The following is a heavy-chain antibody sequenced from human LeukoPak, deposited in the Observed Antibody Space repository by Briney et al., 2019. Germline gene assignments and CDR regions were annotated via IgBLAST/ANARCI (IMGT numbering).Heavy chain of an antibody. V-gene: IGHV1-2*02. Sequence: ASVKVSCKASGYTFTGYYMHWVRQAPGQGLEWMGWINPNSGGTNYAQKFQGRVTITRNTSISTAYMELSSLRSEDTAVYYCARGDSGYDFQPFDYWGQGTLVTVSS. CDR2: INPNSGGT. D-gene: IGHD5-12*01. CDR1: GYTFTGYY. J-gene: IGHJ4*02. CDR3: ARGDSGYDFQPFDY.